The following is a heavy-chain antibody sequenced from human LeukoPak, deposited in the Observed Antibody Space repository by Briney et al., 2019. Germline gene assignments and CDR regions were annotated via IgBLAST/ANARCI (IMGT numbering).Heavy chain of an antibody. CDR3: ARGATVVGATPFDY. CDR2: INHSGST. V-gene: IGHV4-34*01. Sequence: SDTLSLTCALYGGSFSGYYWSSIRQPPGKGLEWIVEINHSGSTNYNPSLKSRVTISVDTSKNQFSLKLSSVTAAGTAVYYCARGATVVGATPFDYWGQGTLVTVSS. J-gene: IGHJ4*02. CDR1: GGSFSGYY. D-gene: IGHD1-26*01.